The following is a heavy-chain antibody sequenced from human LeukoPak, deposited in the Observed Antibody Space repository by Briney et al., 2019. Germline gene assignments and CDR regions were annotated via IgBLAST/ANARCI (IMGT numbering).Heavy chain of an antibody. J-gene: IGHJ4*02. CDR1: GFTFSSYG. D-gene: IGHD3-22*01. CDR2: ISGSGGST. CDR3: AREGMESSGYPFDY. V-gene: IGHV3-23*01. Sequence: GGSLRLSCAASGFTFSSYGMSWVRQAPGKGLEWVSAISGSGGSTYYADSVKGRFTISRDNSKNTLYLQMNSLRAEDTAVYYCAREGMESSGYPFDYWGQGTLVTVSS.